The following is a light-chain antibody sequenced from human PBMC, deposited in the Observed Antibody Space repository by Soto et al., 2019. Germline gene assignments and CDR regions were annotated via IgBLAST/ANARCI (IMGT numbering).Light chain of an antibody. CDR3: QQYNNWPRT. CDR2: GTS. Sequence: EIVLTQSPGTLSLSPGERATLSCRASQSLSSGYLAWYQQKRGQAPRLLIYGTSSRATGIPDRFSGSGSGTEFTLTISSLQSEDFAVYYCQQYNNWPRTFGQGTKVDI. CDR1: QSLSSGY. V-gene: IGKV3-20*01. J-gene: IGKJ1*01.